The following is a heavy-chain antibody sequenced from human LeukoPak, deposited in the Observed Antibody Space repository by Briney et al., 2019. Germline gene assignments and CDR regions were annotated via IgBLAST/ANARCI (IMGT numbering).Heavy chain of an antibody. CDR1: GCTFSSYD. D-gene: IGHD5/OR15-5a*01. CDR3: AREASVAVRRFDY. J-gene: IGHJ4*02. Sequence: GGSLRLSCAASGCTFSSYDMDWVRQAPGKGLEWVSYISSSGSTIYYADSVKGRFPISRDNAKNSLYLQMSSLRAEDTALYYCAREASVAVRRFDYWGQGSLVTVSS. CDR2: ISSSGSTI. V-gene: IGHV3-48*03.